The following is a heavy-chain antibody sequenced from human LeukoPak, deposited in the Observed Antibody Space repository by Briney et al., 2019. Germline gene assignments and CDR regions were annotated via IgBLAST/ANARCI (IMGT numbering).Heavy chain of an antibody. CDR3: ARRRAVAGRHYYYYMDV. CDR2: INPNSGGT. CDR1: GYTFTGYY. D-gene: IGHD6-19*01. Sequence: ASVKVSCKASGYTFTGYYMHWVRQAPGQGLEWMGWINPNSGGTNYAQKFQGRVTMTRDTSISTAYMELSRLRSDDTAVYYCARRRAVAGRHYYYYMDVWGKGTTVTVSS. V-gene: IGHV1-2*02. J-gene: IGHJ6*03.